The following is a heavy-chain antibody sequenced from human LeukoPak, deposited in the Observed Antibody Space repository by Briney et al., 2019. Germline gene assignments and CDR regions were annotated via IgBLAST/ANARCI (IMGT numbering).Heavy chain of an antibody. D-gene: IGHD2-2*01. V-gene: IGHV3-30*02. Sequence: GGSLRLSCAASGFTFSSYGMHWVRQAPGKGLEWVAFIRYDGSNKYYADSVKGRFTISRDNSKNTLYLQMNSLRAEDTAVYYCAKDREKYCSSTTCYLDYWGQGTLVTVSS. CDR1: GFTFSSYG. J-gene: IGHJ4*02. CDR3: AKDREKYCSSTTCYLDY. CDR2: IRYDGSNK.